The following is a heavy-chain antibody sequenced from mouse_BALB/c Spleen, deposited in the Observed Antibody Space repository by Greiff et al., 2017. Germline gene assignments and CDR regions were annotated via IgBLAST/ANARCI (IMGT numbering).Heavy chain of an antibody. J-gene: IGHJ4*01. D-gene: IGHD1-1*01. CDR3: ARRYYYGSRAYAMDY. V-gene: IGHV1-80*01. CDR2: IYPGDGDT. CDR1: GYAFSSYW. Sequence: VKLQQSGAELVRPGSSVKISCKASGYAFSSYWMNWVKQRPGQGLEWIGQIYPGDGDTNYTGKFKGKATLTADKSSSTAYMQLSSLTSEDSAVYFCARRYYYGSRAYAMDYWGQGTSVTVSS.